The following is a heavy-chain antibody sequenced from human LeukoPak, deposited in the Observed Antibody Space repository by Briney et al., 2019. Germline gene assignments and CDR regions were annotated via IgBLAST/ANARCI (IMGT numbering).Heavy chain of an antibody. CDR2: INPSGGST. CDR1: GYTFTSYY. V-gene: IGHV1-46*01. J-gene: IGHJ4*02. CDR3: ARDLGSEGDNSPDYFDY. D-gene: IGHD3-16*01. Sequence: GESLKVSCKASGYTFTSYYMHWVRQAPGQGLEWMGIINPSGGSTSYAQKFQGRVTMTRDTSTSTVYMELSSLRSEDTAAYYCARDLGSEGDNSPDYFDYWGQGTLVTVSS.